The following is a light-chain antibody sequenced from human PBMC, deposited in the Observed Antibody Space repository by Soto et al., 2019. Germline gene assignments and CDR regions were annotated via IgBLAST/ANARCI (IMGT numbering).Light chain of an antibody. Sequence: QSALTQPASVSGSPGQSITISCTGTSSDVGSYNLVSWYQQHPGKAPKLMIYEGSKRPSGVSNRFSGSKSGNTASLTISGLKVEDEADYYGGPFEVSSTHGVFGGGTKWTVL. CDR3: GPFEVSSTHGV. J-gene: IGLJ2*01. V-gene: IGLV2-23*01. CDR2: EGS. CDR1: SSDVGSYNL.